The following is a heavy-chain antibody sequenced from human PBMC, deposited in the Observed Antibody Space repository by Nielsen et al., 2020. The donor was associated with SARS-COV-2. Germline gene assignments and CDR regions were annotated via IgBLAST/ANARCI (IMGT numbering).Heavy chain of an antibody. Sequence: SVKVSCKVSGYSLTEISMHWVRQAPGQGLEWMGGIIPIFGTANYAQKFQGRVTITADESTSTAYMELSSLRSEDTAVYYCARDRPGYSSGWRFGHDYWGQGTLVTVSS. V-gene: IGHV1-69*13. D-gene: IGHD6-19*01. CDR3: ARDRPGYSSGWRFGHDY. CDR2: IIPIFGTA. J-gene: IGHJ4*02. CDR1: GYSLTEIS.